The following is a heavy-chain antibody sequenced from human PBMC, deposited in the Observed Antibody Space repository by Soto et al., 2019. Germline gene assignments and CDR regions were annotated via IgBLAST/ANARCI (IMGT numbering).Heavy chain of an antibody. V-gene: IGHV3-30*18. CDR1: GFTFSSYG. J-gene: IGHJ4*02. D-gene: IGHD6-19*01. CDR2: ISYDGSNK. CDR3: AKRHSSGWYGGGDY. Sequence: GSLRLSCAASGFTFSSYGMHWVRQAPGKGLEWVAVISYDGSNKYYADSVKGRFTISRDNSKNTLYLQMNSLRAEDTAVYYCAKRHSSGWYGGGDYWGQGTLVTVSS.